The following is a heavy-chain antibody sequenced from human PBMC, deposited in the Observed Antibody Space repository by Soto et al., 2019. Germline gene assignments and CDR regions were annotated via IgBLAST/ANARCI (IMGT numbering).Heavy chain of an antibody. CDR1: GCSISSGDYY. D-gene: IGHD2-2*02. Sequence: LSLTCTVSGCSISSGDYYWSWIRQPPAKGLEWIGYIYYIGSTYYNPSLKSRVTISVDTSKNQFSLKLSSVTAADTAVYYCASSYCSSTSCYREFDPWGQGTLVSVSS. J-gene: IGHJ5*02. V-gene: IGHV4-30-4*01. CDR2: IYYIGST. CDR3: ASSYCSSTSCYREFDP.